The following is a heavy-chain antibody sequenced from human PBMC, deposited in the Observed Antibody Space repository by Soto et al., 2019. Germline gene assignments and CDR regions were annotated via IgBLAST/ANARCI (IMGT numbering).Heavy chain of an antibody. CDR2: INTQNGNT. J-gene: IGHJ4*02. Sequence: QVQLVQSGGEVKEPGASVKVPCEASGYTFTNYGISWVRQAPGQGLEWMGWINTQNGNTNYAQRFQGRVTVTTDRSTSTAYMEMRSLRSDDTAVYYCARDVDYYGSGTYRSGYWGQGTLVTVSS. CDR1: GYTFTNYG. D-gene: IGHD3-10*01. V-gene: IGHV1-18*01. CDR3: ARDVDYYGSGTYRSGY.